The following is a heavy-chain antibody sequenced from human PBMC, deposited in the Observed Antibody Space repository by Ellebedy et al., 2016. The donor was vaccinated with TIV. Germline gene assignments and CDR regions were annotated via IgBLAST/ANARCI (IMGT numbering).Heavy chain of an antibody. D-gene: IGHD2-21*01. CDR1: GFTFNIYS. Sequence: GESLKISXAASGFTFNIYSMHWVRQAPGRGLEWVAVLSSEGGTKYYADSVGGRFTISRDNSKNTLYLQMNSLRVEDTAVYFCAKEGTSHISRYFDFWGQGISVTVSS. V-gene: IGHV3-30*18. CDR3: AKEGTSHISRYFDF. J-gene: IGHJ4*02. CDR2: LSSEGGTK.